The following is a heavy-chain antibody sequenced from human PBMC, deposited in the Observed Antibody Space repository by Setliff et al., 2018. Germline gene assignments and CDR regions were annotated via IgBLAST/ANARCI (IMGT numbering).Heavy chain of an antibody. D-gene: IGHD2-15*01. CDR3: AKESGAHYFYYYYMDV. V-gene: IGHV3-11*06. J-gene: IGHJ6*03. CDR1: GFTFSDYY. Sequence: GGSLRLSCAASGFTFSDYYMSWIRQAPGKGLEWISYISSGSSSYTNYAESVKGRFTISRDNTKNSLHLQMNSLRAEDTAVYFCAKESGAHYFYYYYMDVWGKGTTVTVSS. CDR2: ISSGSSSYT.